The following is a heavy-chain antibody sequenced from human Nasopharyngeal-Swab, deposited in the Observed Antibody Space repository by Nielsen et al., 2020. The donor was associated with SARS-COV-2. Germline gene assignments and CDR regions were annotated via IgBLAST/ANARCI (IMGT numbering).Heavy chain of an antibody. D-gene: IGHD3-10*01. V-gene: IGHV3-73*01. J-gene: IGHJ5*02. Sequence: GESLKISCAGSGFIFGDCAIHWVRQSSAKGLEWVAHIDKKANNYATEYAASVKGRFTISRDDSSNMAYLQMNRLNTEDTAVYYCTRDNGTYNWFDPWGQGALVTFSS. CDR2: IDKKANNYAT. CDR1: GFIFGDCA. CDR3: TRDNGTYNWFDP.